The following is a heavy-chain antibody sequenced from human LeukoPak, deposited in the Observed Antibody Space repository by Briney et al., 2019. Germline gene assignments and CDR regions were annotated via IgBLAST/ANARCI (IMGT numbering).Heavy chain of an antibody. CDR3: AREGLYWSTYYYYGMDV. V-gene: IGHV4-34*01. Sequence: PSETLSLTCAVYGGSFSGYYWSWIRQPPGKGLEWIGEINHSGSTNYNPSLKSRVTISVDTSKNQFSLKLSSVTAADTAVYYCAREGLYWSTYYYYGMDVWGQGTTVTVSS. J-gene: IGHJ6*02. CDR2: INHSGST. D-gene: IGHD1-1*01. CDR1: GGSFSGYY.